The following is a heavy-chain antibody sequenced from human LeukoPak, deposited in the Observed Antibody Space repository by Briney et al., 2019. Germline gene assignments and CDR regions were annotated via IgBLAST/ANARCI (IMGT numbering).Heavy chain of an antibody. CDR3: AREGYGGYDY. CDR1: GGSISSYY. D-gene: IGHD5-12*01. Sequence: SETLSLTCTVPGGSISSYYWSWIRQPPGKGLEWIGYIYYSGSTNYNPSLKSRVTISVDTSKNQLSLKLSSVTAADTAVYYCAREGYGGYDYWGQGTLVTVSS. J-gene: IGHJ4*02. CDR2: IYYSGST. V-gene: IGHV4-59*01.